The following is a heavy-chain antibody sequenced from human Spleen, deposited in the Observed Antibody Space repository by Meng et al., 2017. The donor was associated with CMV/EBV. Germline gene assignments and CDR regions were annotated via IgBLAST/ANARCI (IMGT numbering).Heavy chain of an antibody. D-gene: IGHD6-13*01. CDR1: GFTFGDYA. J-gene: IGHJ4*02. CDR3: TRDAYSSSWFSPSFDY. Sequence: GESLKISCTASGFTFGDYAMSWVRQAPGKGLEWVGFIRSKAYGGTTEYAASVKGRFTISRDDSKSIAYLQMNSLKTEDTAVYYCTRDAYSSSWFSPSFDYWGQGTLVIVSS. CDR2: IRSKAYGGTT. V-gene: IGHV3-49*04.